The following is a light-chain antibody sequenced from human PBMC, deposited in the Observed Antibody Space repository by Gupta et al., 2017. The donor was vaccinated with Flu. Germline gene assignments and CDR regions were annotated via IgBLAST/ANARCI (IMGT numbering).Light chain of an antibody. CDR2: AAS. V-gene: IGKV1-39*01. CDR1: QSISTS. J-gene: IGKJ4*01. CDR3: QQSYSTPPT. Sequence: DIQMTQSPFSLSASVGDRVTIPCRASQSISTSLNWYQQKPGKAPKLLVYAASSLQIGVPSRVSGSGSGTDFTLTISSLQPEDFASYYCQQSYSTPPTFGGGTKVEIK.